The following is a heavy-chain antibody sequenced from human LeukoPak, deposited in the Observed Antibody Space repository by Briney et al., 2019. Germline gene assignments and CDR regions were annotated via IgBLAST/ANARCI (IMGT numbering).Heavy chain of an antibody. CDR3: ARGLGLDY. V-gene: IGHV1-2*02. CDR1: GYSLNAYY. CDR2: INPSSGGT. D-gene: IGHD4-11*01. J-gene: IGHJ4*01. Sequence: ASVKVSCKAAGYSLNAYYMHWVRQAPGQGLEWMGWINPSSGGTEYAQKFQGRVTMARDTSISTPYMELSRLTSDDTAVYYCARGLGLDYWGHGTLVTVSS.